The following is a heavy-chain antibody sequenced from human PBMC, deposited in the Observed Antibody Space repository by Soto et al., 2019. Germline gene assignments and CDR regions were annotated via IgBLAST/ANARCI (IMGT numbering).Heavy chain of an antibody. CDR3: ARDLLYSTRSTVRFDI. CDR2: INTYNGNT. Sequence: VQLVQSGAEVKKPGASVKVSCKASGYTFTNYGISWVRQAPGQGLEWMGWINTYNGNTNYAQKVQGRVTMNTETSTSTAYMELRSLRSDETAVYYCARDLLYSTRSTVRFDIWGQGTMLTVSS. CDR1: GYTFTNYG. J-gene: IGHJ3*02. D-gene: IGHD6-13*01. V-gene: IGHV1-18*01.